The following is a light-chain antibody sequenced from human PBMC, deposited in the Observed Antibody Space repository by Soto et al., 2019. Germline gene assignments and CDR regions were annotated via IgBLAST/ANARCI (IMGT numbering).Light chain of an antibody. Sequence: EIVLTQSPGTLSLSPGERATLSCRASQSVSSSYLAWYQQKPGQAPRLLIYGASSRATGIPDRFSGSGSGTHFTVTISRLEPEDFAVYYCQQYGSSPAVTFGGGTKVEIK. V-gene: IGKV3-20*01. CDR2: GAS. CDR3: QQYGSSPAVT. J-gene: IGKJ4*02. CDR1: QSVSSSY.